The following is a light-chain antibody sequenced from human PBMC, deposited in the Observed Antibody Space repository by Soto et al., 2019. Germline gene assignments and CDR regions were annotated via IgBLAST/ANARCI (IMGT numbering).Light chain of an antibody. CDR2: EVS. CDR3: TSYTSSSTWV. Sequence: QSVLTQPASVSGSPGQSITISCTGTSSDVGGYTYASWYQQHPGKAPKLMIYEVSNRPSGVSNLFSGSKSGNTASLTISGLQAEDEADYYCTSYTSSSTWVFGGGTKLTVL. V-gene: IGLV2-14*01. J-gene: IGLJ3*02. CDR1: SSDVGGYTY.